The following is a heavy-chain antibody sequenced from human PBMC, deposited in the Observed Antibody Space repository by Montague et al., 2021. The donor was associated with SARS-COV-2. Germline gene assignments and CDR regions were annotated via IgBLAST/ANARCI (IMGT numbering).Heavy chain of an antibody. Sequence: TLSLTCTVSGGSISSGGYYWSWIREHPGKGLEWIGYIYYSGSTYYXPSLKSRVTISVDTSKNQFSLKLSSVTAADTAVYYCARATRSIVVLNWFDPWGQGTLVTVSS. J-gene: IGHJ5*02. CDR3: ARATRSIVVLNWFDP. D-gene: IGHD3-22*01. CDR2: IYYSGST. V-gene: IGHV4-31*03. CDR1: GGSISSGGYY.